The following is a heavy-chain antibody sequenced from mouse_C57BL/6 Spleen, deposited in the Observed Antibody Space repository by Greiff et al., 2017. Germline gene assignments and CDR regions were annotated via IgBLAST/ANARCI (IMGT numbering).Heavy chain of an antibody. J-gene: IGHJ2*01. CDR1: GYSITSDY. V-gene: IGHV3-8*01. D-gene: IGHD1-1*01. CDR3: ARSPTTVVERGNFDY. Sequence: EVMLVESGPGLAKPSQTLSLTCSVTGYSITSDYWNWIRKFPGNKLEYMGYISYSGSTYYNPSLKSRISITRDTSKNQYYLQLNSVTTEDTATYYCARSPTTVVERGNFDYWGQGTTLTVSS. CDR2: ISYSGST.